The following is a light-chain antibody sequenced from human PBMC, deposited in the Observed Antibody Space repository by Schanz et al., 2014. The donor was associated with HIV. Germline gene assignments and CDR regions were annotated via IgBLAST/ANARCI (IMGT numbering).Light chain of an antibody. CDR2: GAS. J-gene: IGKJ3*01. V-gene: IGKV3-20*01. CDR1: QTVSNN. CDR3: QQYGVSPFT. Sequence: EIVLTQSPGTLSLSPGERATLSCRASQTVSNNLAWYQQKPGQAPRLLIYGASTRATGIPDRFSGTGSGTDFTLTISSLEPEDFAVYYCQQYGVSPFTFGPGTTVDIK.